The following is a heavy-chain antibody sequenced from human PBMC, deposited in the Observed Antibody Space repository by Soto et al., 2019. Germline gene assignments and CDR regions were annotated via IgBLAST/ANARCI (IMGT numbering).Heavy chain of an antibody. CDR2: IYYSGST. Sequence: SETLSLTCTVSGGSISSYYWSWIRQPPGKGLEWIGYIYYSGSTNYNPSLKSRVTISVDTSKNQFSLKLSSVTAADTAVYYCARVLMVPQTPRSYYYYYYMDVWGKGTMVTVSS. V-gene: IGHV4-59*08. CDR3: ARVLMVPQTPRSYYYYYYMDV. D-gene: IGHD2-8*01. J-gene: IGHJ6*03. CDR1: GGSISSYY.